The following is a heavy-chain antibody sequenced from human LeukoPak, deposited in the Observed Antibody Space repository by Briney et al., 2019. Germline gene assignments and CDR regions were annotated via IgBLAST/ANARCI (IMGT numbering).Heavy chain of an antibody. CDR3: ARSALYGEDDY. Sequence: PSETLSLTCAVYGGSFSGYYWSWIRQPPGKGLEWIGEINHSGSTNYNPSLKSRVTISVDTSKNQFSLKLSSVTAADTAVYYCARSALYGEDDYWGQGTLVTVSS. V-gene: IGHV4-34*01. CDR2: INHSGST. J-gene: IGHJ4*02. CDR1: GGSFSGYY. D-gene: IGHD4-17*01.